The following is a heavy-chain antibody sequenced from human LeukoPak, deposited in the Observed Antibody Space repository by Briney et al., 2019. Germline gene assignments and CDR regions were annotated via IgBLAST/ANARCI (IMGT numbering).Heavy chain of an antibody. V-gene: IGHV3-23*01. CDR1: GFTFSSYA. D-gene: IGHD5-18*01. J-gene: IGHJ2*01. CDR2: ISGSGYIT. CDR3: AKGGHNYGYSWYFDL. Sequence: PGGSLRLSCVASGFTFSSYAMSWVRQAPGKGLEWVSAISGSGYITYYADSVKGRFTISRDNSKNTLYLQMNSLRAEDTAIYYCAKGGHNYGYSWYFDLWGRGTLVTVSS.